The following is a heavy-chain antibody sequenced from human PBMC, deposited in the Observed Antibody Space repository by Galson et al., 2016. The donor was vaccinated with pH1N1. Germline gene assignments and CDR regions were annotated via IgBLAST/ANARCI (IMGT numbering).Heavy chain of an antibody. V-gene: IGHV3-53*01. D-gene: IGHD3-22*01. CDR3: ARYHYYDDNGYLGWLDP. J-gene: IGHJ5*02. Sequence: SLRLSCAASGFSVSDKYMSWVRQAPGKGLEWVSIIYSGGNTYYTDSVKGRFTISRDNSKNTLYLQMNGLRGEDTAVYYCARYHYYDDNGYLGWLDPWGQGTLVTVSS. CDR1: GFSVSDKY. CDR2: IYSGGNT.